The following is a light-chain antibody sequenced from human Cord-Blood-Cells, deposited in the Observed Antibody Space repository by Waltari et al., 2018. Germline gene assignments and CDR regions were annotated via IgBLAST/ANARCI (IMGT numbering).Light chain of an antibody. V-gene: IGKV1-5*01. CDR1: QSISSW. J-gene: IGKJ1*01. CDR2: DAS. CDR3: QQYNSYPTT. Sequence: DIQMTQSPSTLSASVGDRVTITCRASQSISSWLAWYQQKPGKAPKLLIYDASSLESGVPSRFSGSRSGTEFTLTISSLQPDDFATYYCQQYNSYPTTFGQGTKVEIK.